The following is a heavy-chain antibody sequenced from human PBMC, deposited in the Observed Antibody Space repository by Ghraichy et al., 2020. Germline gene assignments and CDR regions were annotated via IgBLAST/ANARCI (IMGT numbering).Heavy chain of an antibody. CDR1: GGSISSGGYY. J-gene: IGHJ4*02. D-gene: IGHD3-10*01. Sequence: SETLSLTCTVSGGSISSGGYYWSWIRQHPGKGLEWIGYIYYSGSTYYNPSLKSRVTISVDTSKNQFSLKLSSVTAADTAVYYCARDPVRGVIYTHTSWGQGTLVTVSS. CDR3: ARDPVRGVIYTHTS. CDR2: IYYSGST. V-gene: IGHV4-31*03.